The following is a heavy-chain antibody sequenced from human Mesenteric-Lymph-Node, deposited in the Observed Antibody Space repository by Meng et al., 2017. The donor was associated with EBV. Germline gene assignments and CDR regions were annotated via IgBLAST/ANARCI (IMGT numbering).Heavy chain of an antibody. V-gene: IGHV4-39*01. CDR1: GGPISSSSYY. Sequence: QQRRQEPGPGPVKPSETLSLTCTVAGGPISSSSYYRGWIRQPPGKGLEWIGSIYYSGSTYYNPSLKSRVTISVDTSKNQFSLKLSSVTAADTAVYYCARHLTIQLWFAWFDPWGQGTLVTVSS. CDR3: ARHLTIQLWFAWFDP. D-gene: IGHD5-18*01. CDR2: IYYSGST. J-gene: IGHJ5*02.